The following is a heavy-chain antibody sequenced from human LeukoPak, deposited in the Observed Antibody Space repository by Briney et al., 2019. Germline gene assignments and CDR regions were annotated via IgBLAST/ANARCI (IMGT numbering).Heavy chain of an antibody. V-gene: IGHV4-59*12. J-gene: IGHJ6*02. CDR1: GGSISSSY. CDR3: AGILTGYSPYYYYGMDV. Sequence: SETLSLTCTVSGGSISSSYWSWIRQPPGKGLEWIGYIYYTGTTNYNPSLKSRVTISVDTSKNQFSLKLSSVTAADTAVYYCAGILTGYSPYYYYGMDVWGQGTTVTVSS. D-gene: IGHD3-9*01. CDR2: IYYTGTT.